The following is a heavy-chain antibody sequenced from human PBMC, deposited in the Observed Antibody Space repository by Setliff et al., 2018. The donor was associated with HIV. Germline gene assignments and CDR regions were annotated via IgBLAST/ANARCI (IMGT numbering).Heavy chain of an antibody. D-gene: IGHD2-21*01. CDR1: GGSLSSGY. CDR3: AGLSDFLDY. Sequence: SETLSLTCAVYGGSLSSGYWTWIRQAPGKGLEWIGEINHSGTANYNPSLKSRVTMSLDRSKRQFSLKLTSLTAADTAVYYCAGLSDFLDYWGLGNLVTVSS. CDR2: INHSGTA. J-gene: IGHJ4*02. V-gene: IGHV4-34*01.